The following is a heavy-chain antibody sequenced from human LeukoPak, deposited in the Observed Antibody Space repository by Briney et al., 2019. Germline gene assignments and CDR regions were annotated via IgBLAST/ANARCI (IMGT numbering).Heavy chain of an antibody. CDR1: GGSFSGYY. J-gene: IGHJ1*01. Sequence: SETLSLTCAVYGGSFSGYYWSWIRQPPGKGLEWIGEINHSGSTNYNPSLKSRVTISVDTSKNQFSLKLSSVTAADTAVYYCARDEVPHYYDRSARSGYFQHWGQGTLVTVSS. CDR3: ARDEVPHYYDRSARSGYFQH. D-gene: IGHD3-22*01. CDR2: INHSGST. V-gene: IGHV4-34*01.